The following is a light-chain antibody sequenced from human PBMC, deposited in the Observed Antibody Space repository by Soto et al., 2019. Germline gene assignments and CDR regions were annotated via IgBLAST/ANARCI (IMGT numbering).Light chain of an antibody. CDR2: DAS. CDR1: QSVSGW. CDR3: QQYETFSGT. V-gene: IGKV1-5*01. J-gene: IGKJ1*01. Sequence: DIQMTQSPSTLSASVGDRVTITCRASQSVSGWVAWYQQKPGAAPKLLIYDASALPRGVPSRCSGSGSGTKFTLTIASLQPDDFATYYCQQYETFSGTFGPGTKVDIK.